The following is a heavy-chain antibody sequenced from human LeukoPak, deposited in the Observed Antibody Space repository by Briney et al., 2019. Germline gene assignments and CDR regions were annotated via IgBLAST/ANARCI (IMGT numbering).Heavy chain of an antibody. D-gene: IGHD6-6*01. CDR3: ARAKTIAARRSGWFDP. V-gene: IGHV1-8*03. Sequence: ASVKVSCKASGYTFTSYDINWVRQATGQGLEWMGWMNPNSGNTGYAQKFQGRVTITRNTSISTAYTELSSLRSEDTAVYYCARAKTIAARRSGWFDPWGQGTLVTVSS. CDR1: GYTFTSYD. J-gene: IGHJ5*02. CDR2: MNPNSGNT.